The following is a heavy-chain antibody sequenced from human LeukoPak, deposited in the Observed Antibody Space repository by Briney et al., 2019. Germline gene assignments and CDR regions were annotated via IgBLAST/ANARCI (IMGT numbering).Heavy chain of an antibody. Sequence: KTGGSLRLSCAASGFTFSDYYMSWIRQAPGKGLEWVSYISSSGSTIYYADSVKGRFTISRDNAKNSLYLQMNSLRAEDTAVYYCAKDRSPYMITFGGVIVNWGQGTLVTVSS. CDR2: ISSSGSTI. CDR3: AKDRSPYMITFGGVIVN. V-gene: IGHV3-11*04. J-gene: IGHJ4*02. D-gene: IGHD3-16*02. CDR1: GFTFSDYY.